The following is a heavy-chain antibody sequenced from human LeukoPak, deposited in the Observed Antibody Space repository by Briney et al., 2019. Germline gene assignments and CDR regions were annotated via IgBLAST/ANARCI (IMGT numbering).Heavy chain of an antibody. CDR3: AKDDIEAFGTGYMDV. D-gene: IGHD3-10*01. CDR1: GFTFNSYT. CDR2: ISDSGYST. V-gene: IGHV3-23*01. Sequence: GGSLRLSCEGSGFTFNSYTMSWVRQAPGKGLEWVSAISDSGYSTYYADSVKGRFAISRDKSKNTLYLQMHGLRADDTAVYYCAKDDIEAFGTGYMDVWGKGTTVTVSS. J-gene: IGHJ6*03.